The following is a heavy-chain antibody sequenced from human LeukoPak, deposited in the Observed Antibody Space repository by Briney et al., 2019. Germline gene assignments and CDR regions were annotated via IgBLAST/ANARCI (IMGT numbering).Heavy chain of an antibody. V-gene: IGHV1-69*05. CDR1: GGTFSSYA. J-gene: IGHJ4*02. Sequence: GASVKVSCKASGGTFSSYAISWVRQAPGQGLEWMGRIIPIFGTANYAQKFQGRVTITTDESTSTAYMELSSLRSEDTAVYYCARSTGYCSGGNRSAFGYWGQGTLVTVSS. D-gene: IGHD2-15*01. CDR3: ARSTGYCSGGNRSAFGY. CDR2: IIPIFGTA.